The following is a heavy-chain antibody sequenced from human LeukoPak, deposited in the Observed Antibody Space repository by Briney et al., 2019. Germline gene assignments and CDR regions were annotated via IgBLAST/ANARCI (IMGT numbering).Heavy chain of an antibody. J-gene: IGHJ4*01. Sequence: GGSLRLSCIASGFTFSSFSMNWVRRAPGKGLEWVSSITSSGTDIYYADSVKGRFTISRDNAKNSLYLQMNSLRAEDTAVYYCASLMTAVTIPDYWGQGTLVTVSS. CDR2: ITSSGTDI. V-gene: IGHV3-21*01. CDR1: GFTFSSFS. D-gene: IGHD4-17*01. CDR3: ASLMTAVTIPDY.